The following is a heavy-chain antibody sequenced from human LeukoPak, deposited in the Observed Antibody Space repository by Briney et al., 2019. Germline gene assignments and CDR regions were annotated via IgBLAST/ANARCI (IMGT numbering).Heavy chain of an antibody. D-gene: IGHD7-27*01. Sequence: GGSLRLSCAASGFTFSSYGMHWVRQAPGKGLEWVAVIWYDGSNKYYADSVKGRFTISRDNSKNTLYLQMNSLRAEDTAVYYCARDPIKLGPARFDYWGQGTLVTVSS. J-gene: IGHJ4*02. CDR3: ARDPIKLGPARFDY. CDR2: IWYDGSNK. CDR1: GFTFSSYG. V-gene: IGHV3-33*01.